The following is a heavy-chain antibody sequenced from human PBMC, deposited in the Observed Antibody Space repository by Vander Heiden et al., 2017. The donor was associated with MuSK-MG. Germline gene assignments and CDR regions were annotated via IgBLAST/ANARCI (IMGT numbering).Heavy chain of an antibody. D-gene: IGHD6-19*01. J-gene: IGHJ6*02. Sequence: EVQLLESGGGLVQPGGSLRLSCAASGFPFSSYAMSWVRQAPGKGLEWVSAISGSGGSTYYADSVKGRFPISRDNSKNTLFLQMNSLRAEDTAVYYCAKDPRSSGWYYYYGMDVWGQGTTVTVAS. CDR3: AKDPRSSGWYYYYGMDV. CDR2: ISGSGGST. V-gene: IGHV3-23*01. CDR1: GFPFSSYA.